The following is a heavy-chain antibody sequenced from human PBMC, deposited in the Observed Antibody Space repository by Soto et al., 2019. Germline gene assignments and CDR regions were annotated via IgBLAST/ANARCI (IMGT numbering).Heavy chain of an antibody. Sequence: GGSLRLSCAASGFTFSRYGMNWVRKAPGKGLEWVAYISSSSSTIYYADSVKGRFTISRDNAKNSLYLQMNSLRDEDTAVYYCARDGYCVSTTCYFMHDVWGSGTTVTVSS. CDR2: ISSSSSTI. CDR3: ARDGYCVSTTCYFMHDV. CDR1: GFTFSRYG. J-gene: IGHJ6*04. V-gene: IGHV3-48*02. D-gene: IGHD2-2*03.